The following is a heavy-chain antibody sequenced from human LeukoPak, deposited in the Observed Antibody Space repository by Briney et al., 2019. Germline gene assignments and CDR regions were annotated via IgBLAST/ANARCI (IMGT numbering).Heavy chain of an antibody. Sequence: PGGSLRLSCAASGFTFSSYAMSWVRQAPGKGLEWVSAISGSGGSTYYADSVKGRFTISRDNSKNTLYLQMNSLRAEDTAVYYCAKDPPRWMTAAAGHFDYWGQGTLVTVSS. D-gene: IGHD6-13*01. V-gene: IGHV3-23*01. CDR2: ISGSGGST. CDR3: AKDPPRWMTAAAGHFDY. CDR1: GFTFSSYA. J-gene: IGHJ4*02.